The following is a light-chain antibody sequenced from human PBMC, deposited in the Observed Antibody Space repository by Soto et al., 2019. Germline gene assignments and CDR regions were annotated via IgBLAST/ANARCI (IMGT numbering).Light chain of an antibody. CDR1: SSDVGAYNF. CDR3: SSYTGSSTPYV. CDR2: DVS. J-gene: IGLJ1*01. Sequence: QSALTQPASVSGSPGQSITISCTGTSSDVGAYNFVSWYQQHPGKAPKYMIFDVSNRPSGVSNRFSGSKSGNTAFLTISGLQAEDEADYYCSSYTGSSTPYVFGTGTKVTVL. V-gene: IGLV2-14*01.